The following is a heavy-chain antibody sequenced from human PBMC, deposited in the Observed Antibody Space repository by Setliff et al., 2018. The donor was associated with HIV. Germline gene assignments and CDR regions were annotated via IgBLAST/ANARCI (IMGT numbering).Heavy chain of an antibody. J-gene: IGHJ4*02. CDR3: ARHLRGWLQGDF. Sequence: SETLSLTCAVSGYSISSGYYWGWLRHPPGKGLEWIGSIYHRGNTYYNPSLKSRVTISFDTSKNQFSLKLSFVTAADTAVYYCARHLRGWLQGDFWGQGTLVTVSS. V-gene: IGHV4-38-2*01. D-gene: IGHD5-12*01. CDR2: IYHRGNT. CDR1: GYSISSGYY.